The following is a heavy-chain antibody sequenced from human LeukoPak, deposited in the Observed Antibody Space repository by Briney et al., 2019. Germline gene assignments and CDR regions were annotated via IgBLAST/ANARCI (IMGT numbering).Heavy chain of an antibody. CDR1: GYTFTSYG. V-gene: IGHV1-18*01. J-gene: IGHJ6*02. CDR2: ISAYNGNT. Sequence: GASVKVSCKASGYTFTSYGISWVRQAPGQGLEWMGWISAYNGNTNYAQKLQGRVTMTTDTSTSTVYMELRSLRSDDTAVYYCARGMGCSSTSCPYYYYYYGMDVWGQGTTVTVSS. CDR3: ARGMGCSSTSCPYYYYYYGMDV. D-gene: IGHD2-2*01.